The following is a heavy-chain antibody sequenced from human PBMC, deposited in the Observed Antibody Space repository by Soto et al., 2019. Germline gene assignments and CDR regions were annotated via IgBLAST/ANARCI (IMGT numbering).Heavy chain of an antibody. CDR3: ARDGGDCGYRLIYYYYIGLDV. CDR2: INIGSGNT. D-gene: IGHD5-12*01. V-gene: IGHV1-3*05. J-gene: IGHJ6*02. CDR1: GYDFSSYA. Sequence: VQLVQSGAEEKQPGASVRLSCKASGYDFSSYAMHWVRQAPGQRLEWMGWINIGSGNTEYSQNFQDRITITRDTSSSTVYMELNSLKSEDTAVYYCARDGGDCGYRLIYYYYIGLDVWGQGTMVTVSS.